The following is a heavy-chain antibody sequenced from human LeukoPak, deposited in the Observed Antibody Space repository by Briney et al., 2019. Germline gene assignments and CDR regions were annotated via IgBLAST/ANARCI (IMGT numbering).Heavy chain of an antibody. CDR3: ARINYYDSSGYYLRSYYFDY. D-gene: IGHD3-22*01. Sequence: SETLSLTCAVYGGSFSGYYWSWIRQPPGKGLEWIGGINHSGSTNYNPSLKSRVTISVDTSKNQFSLKLSSVTAADTAVYYCARINYYDSSGYYLRSYYFDYWGQGTLVTVSS. CDR1: GGSFSGYY. J-gene: IGHJ4*02. V-gene: IGHV4-34*01. CDR2: INHSGST.